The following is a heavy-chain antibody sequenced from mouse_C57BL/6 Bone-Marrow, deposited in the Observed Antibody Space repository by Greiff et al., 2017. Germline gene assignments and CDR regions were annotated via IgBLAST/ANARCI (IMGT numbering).Heavy chain of an antibody. CDR3: SRFDFFYYDSSYVYYYAMDY. D-gene: IGHD1-1*01. CDR1: GYTFTDYN. J-gene: IGHJ4*01. V-gene: IGHV1-18*01. Sequence: VQLQQSGPELVKPGASVKIPCKASGYTFTDYNMDWVKQSHGKSLEWIGDINPNNGGTIYNQKFKGKATLTVDKSSSPAYMELRSLTSEDTAVYYCSRFDFFYYDSSYVYYYAMDYWGQGTSVTVSS. CDR2: INPNNGGT.